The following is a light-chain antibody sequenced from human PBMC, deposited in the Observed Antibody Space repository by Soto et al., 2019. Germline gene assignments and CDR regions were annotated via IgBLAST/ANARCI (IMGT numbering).Light chain of an antibody. CDR3: QQYNNWWT. CDR1: QSVSNN. J-gene: IGKJ1*01. V-gene: IGKV3-15*01. Sequence: EIAMTQSPATLSVSPGERATISCRASQSVSNNLTWYQKKPGQAPRLLFYGASTQTTGVPARFSGRGSGTDFTLTSSSLPAEDVAFYFLQQYNNWWTFGQGTRVDSK. CDR2: GAS.